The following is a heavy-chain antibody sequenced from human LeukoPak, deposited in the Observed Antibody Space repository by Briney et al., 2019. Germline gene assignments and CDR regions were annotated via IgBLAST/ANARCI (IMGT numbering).Heavy chain of an antibody. V-gene: IGHV3-30*14. Sequence: GGSLRLSCAASGFTFSSYAMDWVRQAPGKGLEWVAVISYDGSNKYYADSVKGRFTISRDNSKNTLYLQMNSLRAEDTAVYYCARDPGGPGYCSSTSCYSLGWFDPWGQGTLVTVSS. CDR3: ARDPGGPGYCSSTSCYSLGWFDP. CDR1: GFTFSSYA. J-gene: IGHJ5*02. CDR2: ISYDGSNK. D-gene: IGHD2-2*01.